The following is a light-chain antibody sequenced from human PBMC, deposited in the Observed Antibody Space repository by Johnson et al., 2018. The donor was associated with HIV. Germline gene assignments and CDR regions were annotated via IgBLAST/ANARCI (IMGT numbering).Light chain of an antibody. CDR3: GTWDSSLSVYV. J-gene: IGLJ1*01. CDR1: SSNIGNNY. V-gene: IGLV1-51*02. Sequence: QSVLTQPPSVSAAPGQKVTISCSGSSSNIGNNYVSWYQQLPGTAPKLLIYGNYKRPSGIPDRFSGSKSGTSATLDITGLQTGDEADYYCGTWDSSLSVYVFGTGTQVTVL. CDR2: GNY.